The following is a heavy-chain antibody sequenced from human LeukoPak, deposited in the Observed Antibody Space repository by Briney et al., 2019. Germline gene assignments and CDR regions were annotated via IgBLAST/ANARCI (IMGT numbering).Heavy chain of an antibody. D-gene: IGHD2-15*01. J-gene: IGHJ6*03. V-gene: IGHV4-59*01. CDR3: ARDARSSRYCGGGSCYPEDYYYDYMDV. CDR2: LYYSGST. Sequence: SETLSLTCTVSGGSISSYHWSWIRQPPGKGLEWIGNLYYSGSTNYNPPLQSRVTISVDTSKNQFSLKLSSVTAADTAVYYCARDARSSRYCGGGSCYPEDYYYDYMDVWGKGTTVTVSS. CDR1: GGSISSYH.